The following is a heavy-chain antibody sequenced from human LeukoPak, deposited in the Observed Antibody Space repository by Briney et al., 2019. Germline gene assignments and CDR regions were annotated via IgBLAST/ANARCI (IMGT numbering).Heavy chain of an antibody. Sequence: GGSLRLSCAASGFTFSDYYMSWIRQAPGKGLEWVSVIYSGGSTYYADSVKGRFTISRDNSKNTLYLQMNSLRAEDTAVYYCARDLVLGGYSYGLDYWGQGTLVTVSS. D-gene: IGHD5-18*01. CDR1: GFTFSDYY. CDR2: IYSGGST. V-gene: IGHV3-66*01. J-gene: IGHJ4*02. CDR3: ARDLVLGGYSYGLDY.